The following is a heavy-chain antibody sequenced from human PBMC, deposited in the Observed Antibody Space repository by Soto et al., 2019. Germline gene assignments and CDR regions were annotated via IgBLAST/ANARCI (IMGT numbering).Heavy chain of an antibody. CDR2: ITSSGGST. Sequence: GGSLRLSCAASGFTFSSYAMSWVRQAPGKGLEWVSVITSSGGSTYYADSVKGRFTISRDNSKNTLYLQMNSLRAEDTAVYYCANGHCSGGSCTAEYFQHWGQGTLVTVSS. CDR1: GFTFSSYA. J-gene: IGHJ1*01. D-gene: IGHD2-15*01. CDR3: ANGHCSGGSCTAEYFQH. V-gene: IGHV3-23*01.